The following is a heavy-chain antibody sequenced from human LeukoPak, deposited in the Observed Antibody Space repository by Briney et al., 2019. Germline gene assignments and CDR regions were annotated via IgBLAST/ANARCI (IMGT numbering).Heavy chain of an antibody. J-gene: IGHJ3*02. V-gene: IGHV4-59*08. CDR2: IYYSGST. CDR1: GGSISSYY. Sequence: SETLSLTCTVSGGSISSYYWSWIRQPPGKGLEWIGYIYYSGSTNYNPSLKSRVTISVDTSKNQFSLKLSSVTAADTAVYYCARETTRIAAAGSRDAFDIWGQGTMVTVSS. CDR3: ARETTRIAAAGSRDAFDI. D-gene: IGHD6-13*01.